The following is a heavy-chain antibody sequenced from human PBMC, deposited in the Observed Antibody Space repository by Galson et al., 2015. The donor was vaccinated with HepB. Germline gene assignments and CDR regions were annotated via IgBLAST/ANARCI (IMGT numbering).Heavy chain of an antibody. D-gene: IGHD2-2*01. J-gene: IGHJ6*03. Sequence: SLRLSCAASGFTFSSYGMHWVRQAPGKGLEWVAVISYDGSNKYYADSVKGRFTISRDNSKNTLYLQMNSLRAEDTAVYYCAKDGGYCSSTSCSAYYYMDVWGKGTTVTVSS. CDR3: AKDGGYCSSTSCSAYYYMDV. V-gene: IGHV3-30*18. CDR1: GFTFSSYG. CDR2: ISYDGSNK.